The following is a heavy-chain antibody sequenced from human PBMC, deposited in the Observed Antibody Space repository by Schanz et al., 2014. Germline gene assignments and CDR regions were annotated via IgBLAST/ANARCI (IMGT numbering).Heavy chain of an antibody. J-gene: IGHJ4*02. CDR2: INPNSGGT. Sequence: QVQLLQSGAEVKKPGASVKVSCKASGYTFTGYYMHWVRQAPGQGIEWMGRINPNSGGTNYAQKFQGRVTMTRDTSISTAYMELSSLRSDDTDVYYCARELRLEYYFDYWGQGTQVTVSS. V-gene: IGHV1-2*02. D-gene: IGHD4-17*01. CDR3: ARELRLEYYFDY. CDR1: GYTFTGYY.